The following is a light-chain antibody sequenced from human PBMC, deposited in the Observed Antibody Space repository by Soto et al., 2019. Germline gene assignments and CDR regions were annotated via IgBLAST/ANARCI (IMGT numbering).Light chain of an antibody. J-gene: IGLJ1*01. Sequence: QSVLTQPASVPGSPGQSITISCTGTSSDVGGYNYVSWYQQHPVKAPKLMIYDVTNRPSGVSDRFSGSKSGNTASLTISGLQAEDEADYYCSSYTSSSTPYVFGTGTKLTVL. CDR3: SSYTSSSTPYV. V-gene: IGLV2-14*01. CDR2: DVT. CDR1: SSDVGGYNY.